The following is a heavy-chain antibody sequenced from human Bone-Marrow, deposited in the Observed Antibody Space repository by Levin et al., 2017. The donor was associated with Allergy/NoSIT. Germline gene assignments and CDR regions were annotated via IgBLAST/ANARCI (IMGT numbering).Heavy chain of an antibody. CDR2: ITANSDNI. CDR3: AKVRAAASGTGYFDS. CDR1: GFTFEDYG. D-gene: IGHD1-26*01. V-gene: IGHV3-9*01. Sequence: PGGSLRLSCVASGFTFEDYGMHWVRHVPGKGLQWVSGITANSDNIGYADSVEGRFTVSRDNAKKSLFLQMNSLRPEDTALYYCAKVRAAASGTGYFDSWGQGTWVTVSS. J-gene: IGHJ4*02.